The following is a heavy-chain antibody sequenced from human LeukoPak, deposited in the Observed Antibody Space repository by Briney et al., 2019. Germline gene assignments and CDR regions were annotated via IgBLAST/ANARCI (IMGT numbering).Heavy chain of an antibody. D-gene: IGHD2-2*01. CDR1: VGTFSSYA. CDR3: ARILWDCSSTSCLDAFDI. Sequence: SVKVSCKASVGTFSSYAISWVRQAPGQGLEWMGGIIPIFGTANYAQKFQGRVTITADESTSTAYMELSSLRSEDTAVYYCARILWDCSSTSCLDAFDIWGQGTMVTVSS. CDR2: IIPIFGTA. V-gene: IGHV1-69*13. J-gene: IGHJ3*02.